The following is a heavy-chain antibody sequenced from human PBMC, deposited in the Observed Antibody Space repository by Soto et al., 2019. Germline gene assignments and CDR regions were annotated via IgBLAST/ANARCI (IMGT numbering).Heavy chain of an antibody. J-gene: IGHJ4*02. Sequence: SETLSLTCTVSGGSISSGDYYWSWIRQPPGKGLEWIGYIYYSGSTYYNPSLKSRVTISVDTSKNQFSLKLSSVTAADTAVYYCARDGRGEYYGSGSYYKTPVFDYWGQGTLVTV. CDR3: ARDGRGEYYGSGSYYKTPVFDY. D-gene: IGHD3-10*01. CDR1: GGSISSGDYY. V-gene: IGHV4-30-4*01. CDR2: IYYSGST.